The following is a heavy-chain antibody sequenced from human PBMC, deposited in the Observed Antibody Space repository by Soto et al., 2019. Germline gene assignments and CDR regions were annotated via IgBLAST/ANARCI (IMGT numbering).Heavy chain of an antibody. CDR1: GVSGSSDNW. V-gene: IGHV4-4*02. J-gene: IGHJ5*02. CDR3: ARVSSSSRTWFDP. Sequence: SETLSLTCAVSGVSGSSDNWWSWVRQPPGKGLEWIGEIYDSGATNYSPSLKSRVTISVDWSKNQFSLKVTSVTTADTAVYYCARVSSSSRTWFDPWGQGPLVTVSS. D-gene: IGHD6-6*01. CDR2: IYDSGAT.